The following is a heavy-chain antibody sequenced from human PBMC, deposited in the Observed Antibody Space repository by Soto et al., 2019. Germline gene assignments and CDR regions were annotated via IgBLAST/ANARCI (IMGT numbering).Heavy chain of an antibody. V-gene: IGHV1-18*01. Sequence: ASVKVSCKASGYTFTSYGISWVRQAPGQGLEWMGWISAYNGNTNYAQKLQGRVTMTTDTSTSTAYMELRSLRSDDTAVYYCARDLYSSGLPGFDIWGQGTMVTVSS. D-gene: IGHD6-19*01. CDR1: GYTFTSYG. J-gene: IGHJ3*02. CDR3: ARDLYSSGLPGFDI. CDR2: ISAYNGNT.